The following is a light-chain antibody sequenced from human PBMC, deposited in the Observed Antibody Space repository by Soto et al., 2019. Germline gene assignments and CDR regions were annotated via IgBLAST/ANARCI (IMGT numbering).Light chain of an antibody. J-gene: IGLJ2*01. CDR1: GSDIGGYNH. Sequence: QSALTQPASVSGSPGQSITISCTGTGSDIGGYNHVSWYQHHPGKAPKLIIYEVTNRPSGVSNRFSGSKSGNTASLTISGLQAEDEADYYCSSYTITHIPVIFGGGTKLTVL. CDR2: EVT. V-gene: IGLV2-14*01. CDR3: SSYTITHIPVI.